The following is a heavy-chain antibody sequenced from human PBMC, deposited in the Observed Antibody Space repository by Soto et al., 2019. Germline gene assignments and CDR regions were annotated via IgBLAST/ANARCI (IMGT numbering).Heavy chain of an antibody. J-gene: IGHJ4*02. D-gene: IGHD5-12*01. Sequence: SETLSLTCTVSGGSISSGGYYWSWIRQHPGKGLEWIGNIYYSGSTYYKPSLKSRVTISVDTSKNQFSLKLSSVTAADTAVYYCAAGGGLPRYYWGQGTLVTVSS. V-gene: IGHV4-31*03. CDR2: IYYSGST. CDR3: AAGGGLPRYY. CDR1: GGSISSGGYY.